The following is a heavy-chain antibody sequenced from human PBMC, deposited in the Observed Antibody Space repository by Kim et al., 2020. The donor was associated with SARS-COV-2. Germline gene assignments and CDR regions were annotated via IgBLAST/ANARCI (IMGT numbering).Heavy chain of an antibody. CDR1: GFTFSSYG. CDR2: IWYDGSNK. D-gene: IGHD3-10*01. Sequence: GGSLRLSCAASGFTFSSYGMHWVRQAPGKGLEWVAVIWYDGSNKYYADSVKGRFTISRDNSKNTLYLQMNSLRAEDTAVYYCAKDIEIGVTMVRGVMGYYGMDVWGQGTTVTVSS. V-gene: IGHV3-33*06. CDR3: AKDIEIGVTMVRGVMGYYGMDV. J-gene: IGHJ6*02.